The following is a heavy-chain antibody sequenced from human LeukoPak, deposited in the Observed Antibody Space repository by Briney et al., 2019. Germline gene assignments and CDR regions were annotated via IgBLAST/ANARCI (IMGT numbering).Heavy chain of an antibody. D-gene: IGHD2-15*01. CDR2: INPNSGGT. CDR3: ARGPPEYCSGGSCYSGRNWIDP. V-gene: IGHV1-2*02. Sequence: ASVTVSCKASGYTFTGYYMHWVRQAPAQGLEWMGGINPNSGGTNYAQKFPGRVTMTRDTSISTAYMTLNRLRSDDTAVYYCARGPPEYCSGGSCYSGRNWIDPWGQGTLVTVSS. CDR1: GYTFTGYY. J-gene: IGHJ5*02.